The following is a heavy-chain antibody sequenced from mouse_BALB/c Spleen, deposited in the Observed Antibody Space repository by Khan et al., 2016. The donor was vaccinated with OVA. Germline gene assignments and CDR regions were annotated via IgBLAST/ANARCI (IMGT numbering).Heavy chain of an antibody. CDR2: ISSGGDNI. CDR1: GFTFSTYA. Sequence: EVELVESGGDLVMPGGSLKLSCSASGFTFSTYAMSWVRQTPEKRLEWVATISSGGDNIYYPDSVKGRFTISRDNAKNTLYLQMSSLGSEDTAMYDWARHSVGPFAYWGQGTLVTVSA. CDR3: ARHSVGPFAY. V-gene: IGHV5-9-3*01. J-gene: IGHJ3*01.